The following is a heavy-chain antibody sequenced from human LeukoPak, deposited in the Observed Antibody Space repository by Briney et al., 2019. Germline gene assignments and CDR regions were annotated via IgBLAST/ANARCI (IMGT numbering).Heavy chain of an antibody. D-gene: IGHD5-18*01. CDR1: GYTFTSYD. V-gene: IGHV1-8*01. CDR3: ARDADGIHDAFDI. J-gene: IGHJ3*02. CDR2: MNPNSGNT. Sequence: ASVKVSCKAPGYTFTSYDINWVRQATGQGLEWMGWMNPNSGNTGYAQKFQGRVTMTTDTSTSTAYMELRSLRSDDTAVYYCARDADGIHDAFDIWGQGTMVTVSS.